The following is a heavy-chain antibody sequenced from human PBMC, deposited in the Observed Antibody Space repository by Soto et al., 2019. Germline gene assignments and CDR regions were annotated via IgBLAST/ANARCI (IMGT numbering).Heavy chain of an antibody. CDR1: GGSISSYY. J-gene: IGHJ3*02. CDR2: IYYSGST. V-gene: IGHV4-59*08. CDR3: AARYGSTFDI. D-gene: IGHD6-19*01. Sequence: ASETLSLTCTVSGGSISSYYWSWIRQPPGKGLEWIGYIYYSGSTNYNPSLKSRVTISVDTSKNQFSLKLSSVTAADTAVYYCAARYGSTFDIWSQGTRVTVSS.